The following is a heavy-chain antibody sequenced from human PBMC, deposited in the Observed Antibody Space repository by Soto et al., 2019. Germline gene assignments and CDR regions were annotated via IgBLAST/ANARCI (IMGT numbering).Heavy chain of an antibody. CDR3: VRDGGMATVPTLDFDY. V-gene: IGHV1-2*04. J-gene: IGHJ4*02. D-gene: IGHD4-4*01. Sequence: ASVKVSCKASGYTFTGYYIHWVRQAPGQGLEWMGWINPNSGGTNYAQKFQGWVTMTRDTSVSTAYMELSRLRSDDTAVYYCVRDGGMATVPTLDFDYWGQGTLVTVSS. CDR1: GYTFTGYY. CDR2: INPNSGGT.